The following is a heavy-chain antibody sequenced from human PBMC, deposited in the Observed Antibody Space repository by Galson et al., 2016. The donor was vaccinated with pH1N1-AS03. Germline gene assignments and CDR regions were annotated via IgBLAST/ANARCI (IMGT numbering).Heavy chain of an antibody. J-gene: IGHJ6*02. Sequence: SVKVSCKASGYTFTGFYVHWVRQAPGQGLEWMGWIDPNSSVTNYAQKFQAWVTMTRDTSSSTAYMELSGLKSDDTAVYYCARDPRGPCSSSTCPTAYYFGMDVWGQGTTVIVS. CDR3: ARDPRGPCSSSTCPTAYYFGMDV. CDR1: GYTFTGFY. CDR2: IDPNSSVT. V-gene: IGHV1-2*04. D-gene: IGHD2-2*01.